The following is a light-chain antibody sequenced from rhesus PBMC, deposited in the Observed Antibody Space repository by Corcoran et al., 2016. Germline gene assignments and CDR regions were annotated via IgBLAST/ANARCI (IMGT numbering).Light chain of an antibody. CDR2: KAS. CDR1: QGISSW. V-gene: IGKV1-21*01. CDR3: QQYNSATWT. J-gene: IGKJ1*01. Sequence: DIQMTQSPSSLSASVGDTVTITCRASQGISSWLAWYQQKPGKAPKLLIYKASSLQRGVPSRFSGSGSGTDFTLTIISLQPEDFATYYCQQYNSATWTFGQGTKVEIK.